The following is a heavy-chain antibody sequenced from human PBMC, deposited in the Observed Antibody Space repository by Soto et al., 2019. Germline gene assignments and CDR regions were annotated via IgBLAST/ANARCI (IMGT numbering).Heavy chain of an antibody. V-gene: IGHV1-18*04. CDR2: ISAYNGNT. J-gene: IGHJ4*02. CDR1: GYTFTSYG. Sequence: ASVKVSCKAPGYTFTSYGISWARQAPGQGLEWMGWISAYNGNTNYAQKLQGRVTMTTDTSTSTAYMGLRSLRSDDTAVYYCARQGTIYYYDSSGYYNDYWGQGTLVTVSS. D-gene: IGHD3-22*01. CDR3: ARQGTIYYYDSSGYYNDY.